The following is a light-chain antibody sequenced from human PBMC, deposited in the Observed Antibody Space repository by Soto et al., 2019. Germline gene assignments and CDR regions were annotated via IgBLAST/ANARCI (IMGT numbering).Light chain of an antibody. V-gene: IGLV2-14*01. CDR2: DVS. CDR3: SSYTSSSTRV. Sequence: QSALNQPASVSGSPGQSSTISCTGTSSDVGGYNYVSWYQQHPGKAPKLIIYDVSNRPSGFSNPFSGSRSGNTASLTISGIQAEDDADYYCSSYTSSSTRVFGGGTKLTVL. J-gene: IGLJ2*01. CDR1: SSDVGGYNY.